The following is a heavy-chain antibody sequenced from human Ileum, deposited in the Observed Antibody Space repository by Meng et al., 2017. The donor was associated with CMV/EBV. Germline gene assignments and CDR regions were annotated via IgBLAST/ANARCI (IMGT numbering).Heavy chain of an antibody. CDR1: GFTFSSFG. Sequence: ASGFTFSSFGMHWVRQAPGKGLEWVAGLSSDGSYIRYADSVRGRFTISRDNSKSTLFLQMDSLRIEDTAVYYATRYCGGDCYRGNYWGQGTLVTVSS. CDR3: TRYCGGDCYRGNY. CDR2: LSSDGSYI. D-gene: IGHD2-21*02. J-gene: IGHJ4*02. V-gene: IGHV3-30*03.